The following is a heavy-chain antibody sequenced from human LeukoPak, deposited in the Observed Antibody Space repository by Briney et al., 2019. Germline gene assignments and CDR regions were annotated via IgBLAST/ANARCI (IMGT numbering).Heavy chain of an antibody. J-gene: IGHJ4*02. V-gene: IGHV3-43*01. CDR3: LASGGY. D-gene: IGHD6-25*01. Sequence: PGGSLRLSCAASGFTFDDYTMHWVRQAPGKGLEWVSLISWDGGSTYYADSVKGRFTISRDNAKNSLYLQMNSLRVEDTAVYYCLASGGYWGQGTPVTVPS. CDR1: GFTFDDYT. CDR2: ISWDGGST.